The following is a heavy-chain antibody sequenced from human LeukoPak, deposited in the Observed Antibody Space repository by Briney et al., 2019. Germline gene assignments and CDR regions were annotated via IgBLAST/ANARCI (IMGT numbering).Heavy chain of an antibody. J-gene: IGHJ4*02. CDR1: GFTFSSYE. V-gene: IGHV3-48*03. Sequence: GRSLRLSCEASGFTFSSYEMNWVRQAPGKGLEWVSYIGSGGSIIYYADSVKGRFTISRDNAKNSLYLQMNSLRAEDTAVYYCARAPLQPRGLWATTAHLDYWGQGTLVTVSS. D-gene: IGHD4-17*01. CDR3: ARAPLQPRGLWATTAHLDY. CDR2: IGSGGSII.